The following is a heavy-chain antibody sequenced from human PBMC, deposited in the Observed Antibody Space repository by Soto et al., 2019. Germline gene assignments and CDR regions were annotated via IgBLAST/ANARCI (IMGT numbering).Heavy chain of an antibody. J-gene: IGHJ6*02. CDR1: GYSFTSYW. CDR2: IDPSDSHT. Sequence: ESLKISCKGSGYSFTSYWITWVRQVPGKGLEWMGRIDPSDSHTDYSPPFQGHVTISVDKSISTAYLQWSGLKASDTAVYYCARPIRSPGSYYHYYVLAVCGQATTVIVSS. D-gene: IGHD3-10*01. V-gene: IGHV5-10-1*01. CDR3: ARPIRSPGSYYHYYVLAV.